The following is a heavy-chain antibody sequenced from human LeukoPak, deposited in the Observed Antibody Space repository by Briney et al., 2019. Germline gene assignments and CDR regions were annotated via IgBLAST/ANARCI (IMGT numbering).Heavy chain of an antibody. Sequence: GGSLRLSCAASGFTFSSYSMNWVRQAPGKGLEWVSYISSSSSTIYYADSVKGRFTISRDNAKNSLYLQMNSLRAEDTAVYYCARRSYCSSTSCYPDLDYRGQGTLVTVSS. CDR1: GFTFSSYS. V-gene: IGHV3-48*04. CDR3: ARRSYCSSTSCYPDLDY. CDR2: ISSSSSTI. D-gene: IGHD2-2*01. J-gene: IGHJ4*02.